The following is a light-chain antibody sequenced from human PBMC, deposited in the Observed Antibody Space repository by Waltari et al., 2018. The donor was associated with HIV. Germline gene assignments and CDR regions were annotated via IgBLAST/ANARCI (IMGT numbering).Light chain of an antibody. CDR3: SSYGGNSNVI. CDR1: SSDIGDYDY. J-gene: IGLJ2*01. CDR2: EVL. Sequence: QSALTQPPSASGSPGQSVTISCTGTSSDIGDYDYVSWYQHQPGEAPKLLIYEVLNRPSGVPHRFSGPKSGKPASLTVSGLQAEDEADYYCSSYGGNSNVIFGGGTKLTVL. V-gene: IGLV2-8*01.